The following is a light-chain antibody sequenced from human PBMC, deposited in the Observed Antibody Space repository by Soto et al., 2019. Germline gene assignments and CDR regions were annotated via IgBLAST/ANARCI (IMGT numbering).Light chain of an antibody. CDR3: QQYKQWPVA. CDR2: GAS. Sequence: VMTQSPTTLSVSPGERATLSCRASHSFGSNLAWYQHNPGQAPRLLIYGASTRATGVPARFSGSGSATQFTLTISSLQSEDFGFYYCQQYKQWPVAFGGGTKVDI. J-gene: IGKJ4*01. CDR1: HSFGSN. V-gene: IGKV3-15*01.